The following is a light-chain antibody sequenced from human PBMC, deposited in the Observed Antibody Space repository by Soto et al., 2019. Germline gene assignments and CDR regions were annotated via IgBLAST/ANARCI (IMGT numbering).Light chain of an antibody. CDR3: SSYSSTNTLYV. Sequence: QAVVTQPASVSGSPGQSITIPCTGTSRDFGDYNYVSWYQQHPGKAPKLLIYDVYNRPAGVSDRFSGSKSGNTASLTISGLQTGDEGDYYCSSYSSTNTLYVFGTGTKVTVL. V-gene: IGLV2-14*03. J-gene: IGLJ1*01. CDR1: SRDFGDYNY. CDR2: DVY.